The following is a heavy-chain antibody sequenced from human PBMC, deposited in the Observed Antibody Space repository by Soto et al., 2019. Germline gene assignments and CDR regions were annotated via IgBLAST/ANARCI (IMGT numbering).Heavy chain of an antibody. CDR3: ARAGVFYAFDI. Sequence: GGSLRLSCAASGFTFSSYDMHWVRQATGKGLEWVSAIGTAGDTYYPGSVKGRFTISRENAKNSLYLQMNSLRAGDTAVYYCARAGVFYAFDIWGQGTMVTVSS. D-gene: IGHD7-27*01. CDR1: GFTFSSYD. J-gene: IGHJ3*02. CDR2: IGTAGDT. V-gene: IGHV3-13*01.